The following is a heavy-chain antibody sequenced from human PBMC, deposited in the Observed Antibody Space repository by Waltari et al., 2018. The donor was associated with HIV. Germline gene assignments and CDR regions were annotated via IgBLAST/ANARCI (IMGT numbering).Heavy chain of an antibody. Sequence: QVQLVQSGAEVKKPGASVNVSCKASGYTFTDYYMHWVRQAPGQGLEWMGWINPNSGGTNYAQKFQGRVTMTRDTSISTAYMELSRLRSDDTAVYYCATALYSSSSAGSIDYWGQGTLVTVSS. D-gene: IGHD6-6*01. CDR3: ATALYSSSSAGSIDY. J-gene: IGHJ4*02. CDR1: GYTFTDYY. CDR2: INPNSGGT. V-gene: IGHV1-2*02.